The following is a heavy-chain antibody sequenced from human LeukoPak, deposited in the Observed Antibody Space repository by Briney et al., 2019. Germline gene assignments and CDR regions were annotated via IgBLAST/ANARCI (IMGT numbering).Heavy chain of an antibody. D-gene: IGHD6-19*01. CDR3: ARGKQWLGHDY. CDR1: GFTFINNY. J-gene: IGHJ4*02. Sequence: GASVKVSCKASGFTFINNYVHWVRQAPGQGLEWMGRINPNSGGTNYAQKFQGRVTMTRDTSISTAYMELSRLRSDDTAVYYCARGKQWLGHDYWGQGTLVTVSS. V-gene: IGHV1-2*06. CDR2: INPNSGGT.